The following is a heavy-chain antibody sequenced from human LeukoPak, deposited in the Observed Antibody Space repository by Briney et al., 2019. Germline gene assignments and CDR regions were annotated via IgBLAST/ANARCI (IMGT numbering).Heavy chain of an antibody. V-gene: IGHV3-48*01. CDR1: VFAFDTYS. CDR3: ARSWSSWDAFDI. J-gene: IGHJ3*02. CDR2: ASSGSSTI. D-gene: IGHD3-3*01. Sequence: GGSLRLSCVASVFAFDTYSMNWVRQAPGKGLEWLSYASSGSSTIYYADSVKGRFTISRDNAKNSLYLQMNSLGAEDTAVYYCARSWSSWDAFDIWGQGTMVTVSS.